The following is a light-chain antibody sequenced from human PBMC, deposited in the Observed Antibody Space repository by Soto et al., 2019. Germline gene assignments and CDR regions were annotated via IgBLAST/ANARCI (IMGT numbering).Light chain of an antibody. CDR2: GAS. Sequence: DIQMTQSPSSLSASVGDRVTLSCRASQIIRTYLNWYQQKSGKAPNLLMYGASYLKSGVPTRFSGSGSGTDFTLTISSLQPEDFAIYYCQQTYTTPEITLGQGTRLEIK. J-gene: IGKJ5*01. CDR3: QQTYTTPEIT. V-gene: IGKV1-39*01. CDR1: QIIRTY.